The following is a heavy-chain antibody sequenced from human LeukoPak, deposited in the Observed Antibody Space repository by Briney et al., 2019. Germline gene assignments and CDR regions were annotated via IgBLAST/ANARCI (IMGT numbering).Heavy chain of an antibody. CDR2: IYPGDSDT. CDR1: GYSFTSYW. CDR3: ARRSKGIAVAGHLDY. J-gene: IGHJ4*02. D-gene: IGHD6-19*01. V-gene: IGHV5-51*01. Sequence: GESLKISCKGSGYSFTSYWIGWVRQMPGKGLEWMGIIYPGDSDTRYSPSFQGQVTISADKSISTAYLQWSSLKASDTAMYYCARRSKGIAVAGHLDYWGQGTLVTVSS.